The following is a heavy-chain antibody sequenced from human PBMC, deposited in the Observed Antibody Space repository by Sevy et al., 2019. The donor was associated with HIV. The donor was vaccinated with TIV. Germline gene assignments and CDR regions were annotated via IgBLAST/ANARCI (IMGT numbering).Heavy chain of an antibody. CDR2: VSGSGGST. D-gene: IGHD3-22*01. V-gene: IGHV3-23*01. Sequence: SGCLRLSCAVSGFTFTSYAMNWVRQAPGKGLEGVSGVSGSGGSTYYADSVKGRFSISRDNSRNTLYLQINSLRAEDTAVYYRVKDVAYDNTYLDYWGQGTLVTVSS. CDR1: GFTFTSYA. J-gene: IGHJ4*02. CDR3: VKDVAYDNTYLDY.